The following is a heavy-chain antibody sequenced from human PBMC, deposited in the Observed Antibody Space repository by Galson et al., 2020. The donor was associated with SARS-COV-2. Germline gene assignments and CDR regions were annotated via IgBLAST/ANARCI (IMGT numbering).Heavy chain of an antibody. J-gene: IGHJ4*02. CDR2: IGSNNANT. Sequence: ASVKVSCKASGYLFTSYGIIWVRQAPGQGPEWMGWIGSNNANTEYAQKFQGRVTMTTDTSTNTAYMELRSLRSDDTAVYYCAREHQIKYSDYWGQGTLVTVSS. CDR3: AREHQIKYSDY. CDR1: GYLFTSYG. V-gene: IGHV1-18*01. D-gene: IGHD2-15*01.